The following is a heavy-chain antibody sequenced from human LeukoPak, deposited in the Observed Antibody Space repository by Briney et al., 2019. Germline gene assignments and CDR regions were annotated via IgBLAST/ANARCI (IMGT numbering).Heavy chain of an antibody. CDR3: AREYGSGRAFDI. J-gene: IGHJ3*02. CDR1: GFTFSSYE. D-gene: IGHD3-10*01. CDR2: IYSGGST. V-gene: IGHV3-66*02. Sequence: PGGSLRLSCAASGFTFSSYEMNWVRQAPGKGLEWVSAIYSGGSTSYADSVKGRFTISRDNSKNTLYLQMNSLRAEDTAVYYCAREYGSGRAFDIWGQGTMVTVSS.